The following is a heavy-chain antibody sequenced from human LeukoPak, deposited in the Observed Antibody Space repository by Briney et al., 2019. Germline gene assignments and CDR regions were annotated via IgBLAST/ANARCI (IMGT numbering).Heavy chain of an antibody. J-gene: IGHJ4*01. CDR2: ISGSGTTI. Sequence: TGGSLRLSCAASGFTFASYTMNWVRQAPGKGLEWVSYISGSGTTIYYADSLKGRFTISRDNVKNPLYLQMNSLRAEDTAVYYCARAYGTFDYWGQGTLVTVSS. CDR3: ARAYGTFDY. V-gene: IGHV3-48*01. CDR1: GFTFASYT. D-gene: IGHD1-14*01.